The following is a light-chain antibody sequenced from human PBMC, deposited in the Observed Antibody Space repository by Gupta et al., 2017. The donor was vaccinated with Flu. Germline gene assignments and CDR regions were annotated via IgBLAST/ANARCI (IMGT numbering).Light chain of an antibody. CDR2: DDD. CDR3: CSYASGDTWI. J-gene: IGLJ2*01. V-gene: IGLV2-23*01. CDR1: NTDISVSDL. Sequence: NTDISVSDLFSWYQQYPGKAPQVIIFDDDRRASGISSRFSASKSGHTASLTISGLQSEDEADYYCCSYASGDTWIFGGGTKVTVL.